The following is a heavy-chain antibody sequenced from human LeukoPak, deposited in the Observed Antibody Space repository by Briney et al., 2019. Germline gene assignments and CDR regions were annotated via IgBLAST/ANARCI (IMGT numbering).Heavy chain of an antibody. CDR2: INHSGST. D-gene: IGHD3-16*02. Sequence: PSETLSLTCAVYGGSFSGYYWSWIRQPPGKGLEWIGEINHSGSTNYNPSLKSLVTISVDTSKNQFSLKLSSVTAADTAVYYCARVRGYIIAGDYWGKGTLVTVSS. CDR3: ARVRGYIIAGDY. J-gene: IGHJ4*02. CDR1: GGSFSGYY. V-gene: IGHV4-34*01.